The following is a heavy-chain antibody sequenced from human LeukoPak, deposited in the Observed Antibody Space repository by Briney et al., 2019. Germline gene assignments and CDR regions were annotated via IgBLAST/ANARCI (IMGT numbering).Heavy chain of an antibody. Sequence: SETLSLTCIVSGGSISSYYWTWIRQPPGKGLEWIGNIYYSGSTYYNPSLQSRVTISVDTSKNQFSLKLTSVTAADKAVYYCASMSRGVILGPNYYSYYMDVWGKGATVIVSS. CDR1: GGSISSYY. J-gene: IGHJ6*03. CDR3: ASMSRGVILGPNYYSYYMDV. D-gene: IGHD3-10*01. CDR2: IYYSGST. V-gene: IGHV4-59*04.